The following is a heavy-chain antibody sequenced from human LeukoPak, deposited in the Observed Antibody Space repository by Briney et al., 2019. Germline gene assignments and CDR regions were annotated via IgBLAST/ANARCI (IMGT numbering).Heavy chain of an antibody. CDR1: GFALSSYA. D-gene: IGHD1/OR15-1a*01. Sequence: GGSLRLSCAASGFALSSYAVLWVRHAPGKGLEWVAWSSHDGANTYSADFVKGRLTVSRDNAKNTLYLQMNSLTIDDTAVYYCARGGVEQGNRIYLDSWGQGTLVTVSS. CDR3: ARGGVEQGNRIYLDS. CDR2: SSHDGANT. J-gene: IGHJ4*02. V-gene: IGHV3-30-3*01.